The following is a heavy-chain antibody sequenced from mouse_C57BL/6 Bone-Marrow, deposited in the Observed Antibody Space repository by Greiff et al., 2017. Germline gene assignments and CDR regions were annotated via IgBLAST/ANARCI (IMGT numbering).Heavy chain of an antibody. J-gene: IGHJ4*01. D-gene: IGHD2-2*01. CDR1: GFTFSSYA. Sequence: EVKLVESGGGLVKPGGSLKLSCAASGFTFSSYAMSWVRQTPEKRLEWVATISDGGSYTYYPDNVKGRFTISRDNAKNNLYLQMSHLKSEDTAMYYCTRGGYYGLYCYAMNYWGQGTSVTVSS. CDR2: ISDGGSYT. V-gene: IGHV5-4*03. CDR3: TRGGYYGLYCYAMNY.